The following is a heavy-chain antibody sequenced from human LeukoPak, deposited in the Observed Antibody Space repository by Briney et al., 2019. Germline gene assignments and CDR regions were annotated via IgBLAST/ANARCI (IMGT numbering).Heavy chain of an antibody. CDR1: GGSFSGYY. Sequence: SETLSLTCAVYGGSFSGYYWSWIRQPPGKGLEWIGEINHSGSTNYNPRLKSRGTISVDTSKSQISLKLSSVTAADTAVYYCAGRYCSSTSCYVRRENAFDIWGQGTMVTVSS. V-gene: IGHV4-34*01. CDR2: INHSGST. D-gene: IGHD2-2*01. J-gene: IGHJ3*02. CDR3: AGRYCSSTSCYVRRENAFDI.